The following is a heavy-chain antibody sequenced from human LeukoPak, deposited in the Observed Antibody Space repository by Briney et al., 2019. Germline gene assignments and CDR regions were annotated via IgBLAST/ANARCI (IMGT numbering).Heavy chain of an antibody. D-gene: IGHD1-20*01. CDR1: GGTFSSYA. Sequence: SVKVSCKASGGTFSSYAISWVRQAPGQGLEWMGGYIPIFGTANYAQKFQGRVTITADESTSTAYMELSSLRSEDTAVYYCATSITGTTGASWYYYYGMDVWGKGTTVTVSS. J-gene: IGHJ6*04. V-gene: IGHV1-69*13. CDR3: ATSITGTTGASWYYYYGMDV. CDR2: YIPIFGTA.